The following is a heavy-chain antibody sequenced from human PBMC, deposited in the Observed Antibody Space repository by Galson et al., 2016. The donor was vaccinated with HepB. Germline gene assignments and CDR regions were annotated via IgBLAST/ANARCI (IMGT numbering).Heavy chain of an antibody. J-gene: IGHJ4*02. CDR3: STGRHYFIRDYYDSSGYCYFDY. CDR1: GGSISRETDS. CDR2: IYQSGST. V-gene: IGHV4-30-2*01. D-gene: IGHD3-22*01. Sequence: TLSLTCVVSGGSISRETDSWSWIRQAPGKGLEWIGYIYQSGSTYYNPSLESRATISVDRSKNQFSLNLRSVTAADTAVYYCSTGRHYFIRDYYDSSGYCYFDYWGQGALVTVSS.